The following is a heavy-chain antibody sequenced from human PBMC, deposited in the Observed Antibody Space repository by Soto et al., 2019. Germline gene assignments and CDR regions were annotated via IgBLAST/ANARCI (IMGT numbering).Heavy chain of an antibody. CDR1: GGTFTTYY. V-gene: IGHV1-69*06. CDR3: VSDRSSSCYNGTLDFDS. D-gene: IGHD2-15*01. CDR2: IIPLFDAT. J-gene: IGHJ4*02. Sequence: QVQLVQSGAEVRKPGSSVKVSCKASGGTFTTYYISWVRQAPGQGLEWMGGIIPLFDATKYAQKFQGRVTITADKSTGTAYMAFISLISDETAMYYCVSDRSSSCYNGTLDFDSWGQGTLVTVSS.